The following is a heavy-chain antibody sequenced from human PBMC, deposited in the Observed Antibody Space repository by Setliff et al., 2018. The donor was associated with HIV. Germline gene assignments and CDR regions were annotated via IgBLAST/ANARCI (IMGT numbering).Heavy chain of an antibody. D-gene: IGHD4-4*01. Sequence: PSETLSLTCTVSGGSINSGSYYWGWIRQPPEKGLEWIGYVYYTGKTYYNPSLESRISMSVDTSKNQFSLKLTSVTAADTAIYYCARDLTSNSNCFEPWGQGTQVTVSS. CDR3: ARDLTSNSNCFEP. V-gene: IGHV4-31*03. J-gene: IGHJ5*02. CDR1: GGSINSGSYY. CDR2: VYYTGKT.